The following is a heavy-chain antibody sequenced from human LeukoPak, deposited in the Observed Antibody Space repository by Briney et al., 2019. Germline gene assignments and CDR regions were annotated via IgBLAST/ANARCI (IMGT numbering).Heavy chain of an antibody. CDR1: GGTFSSYA. V-gene: IGHV1-69*13. Sequence: SVKVSCKASGGTFSSYAISWVRQAPGQGLEWMGGIIPIFGTANYAQKFQGRVTITADESTSTAYMELSSLRSEDTAVYYCAREGAAEAKNFDYWGQGTLVIVSS. CDR3: AREGAAEAKNFDY. CDR2: IIPIFGTA. J-gene: IGHJ4*02. D-gene: IGHD6-25*01.